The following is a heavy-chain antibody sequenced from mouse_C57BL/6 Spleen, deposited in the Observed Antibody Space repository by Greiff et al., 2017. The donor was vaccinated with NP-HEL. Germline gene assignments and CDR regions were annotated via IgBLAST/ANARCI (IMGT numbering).Heavy chain of an antibody. D-gene: IGHD1-1*01. CDR2: IWGVGST. CDR1: GFSLTSYG. CDR3: ARAHYYGSSYDAMDY. Sequence: QVQLQQSGPGLVAPSQSLSITCTVSGFSLTSYGVDWVRQSPGKGLEWLGVIWGVGSTNYNSALKSRLSISKDNSKSQVFLKMNSLQTDDTAMYDCARAHYYGSSYDAMDYWGQGTSVTVSS. J-gene: IGHJ4*01. V-gene: IGHV2-6*01.